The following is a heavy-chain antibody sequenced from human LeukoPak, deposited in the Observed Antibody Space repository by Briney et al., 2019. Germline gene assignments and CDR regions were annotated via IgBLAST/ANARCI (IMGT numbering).Heavy chain of an antibody. V-gene: IGHV6-1*01. Sequence: SQTLSLTCVVSGDSVSSKNGAWNWIRQSPSKGLEWLGRTYYRSKWYNDYAESMEGRMTISQDTSKNQYSLHLNSVTPDDTAVYYCARDFGTTGWHTFDYWGQGTLVTVSS. CDR3: ARDFGTTGWHTFDY. CDR1: GDSVSSKNGA. CDR2: TYYRSKWYN. D-gene: IGHD6-19*01. J-gene: IGHJ4*02.